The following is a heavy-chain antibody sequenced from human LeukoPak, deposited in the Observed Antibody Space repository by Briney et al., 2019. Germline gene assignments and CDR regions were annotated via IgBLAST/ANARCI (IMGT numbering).Heavy chain of an antibody. CDR1: GGSISSGSYY. D-gene: IGHD1-26*01. J-gene: IGHJ4*02. Sequence: SETLSLTCTVSGGSISSGSYYWGWIRQPPGKGLEWIGSIYYSGTTYYNPSLKSRVTISVDTSKNQFSLKLSSVTAADTAVYYCARQEVYSGSSVDYWGQGTLVTVSS. CDR2: IYYSGTT. V-gene: IGHV4-39*01. CDR3: ARQEVYSGSSVDY.